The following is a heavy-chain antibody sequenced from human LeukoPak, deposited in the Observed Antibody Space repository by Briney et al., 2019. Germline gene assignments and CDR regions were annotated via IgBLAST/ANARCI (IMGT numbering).Heavy chain of an antibody. Sequence: PGGSLRLSCAASGFIFSDYYMSWIRQAPGKGLEWVAVISYDGSNKYYADSVKGRFTISRDNSKNTLYLQMNSLRAEDTAVYYCAKGDADPHYYYYGMDVWGQGTTVTVSS. CDR3: AKGDADPHYYYYGMDV. J-gene: IGHJ6*02. CDR2: ISYDGSNK. CDR1: GFIFSDYY. V-gene: IGHV3-30*18.